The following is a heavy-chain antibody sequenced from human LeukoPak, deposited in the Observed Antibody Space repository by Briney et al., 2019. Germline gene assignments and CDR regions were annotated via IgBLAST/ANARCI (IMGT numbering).Heavy chain of an antibody. V-gene: IGHV1-18*01. CDR2: ISAYNGNT. Sequence: ASVKVSCKASGYTFTSYGISWVRQAPGQGLEWMGWISAYNGNTNYAQKLQGRVTMTTDTSTSTAYMELRSLRSDDTAVYYCARHTDGYDSGGNYYSNYYYGMDVWGQGTSVTVSS. CDR1: GYTFTSYG. CDR3: ARHTDGYDSGGNYYSNYYYGMDV. D-gene: IGHD3-22*01. J-gene: IGHJ6*02.